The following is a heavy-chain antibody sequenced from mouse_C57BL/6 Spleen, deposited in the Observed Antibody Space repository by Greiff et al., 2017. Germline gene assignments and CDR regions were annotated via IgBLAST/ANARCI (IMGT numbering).Heavy chain of an antibody. J-gene: IGHJ3*01. D-gene: IGHD2-4*01. CDR1: GYTFTSYW. V-gene: IGHV1-69*01. Sequence: VQLQQPGAELVMPGASVKLSCKASGYTFTSYWMHWVKQRPGQGLEWIGEIDPSDSYTNYNQKFKGKSTLTVDKSSSTAYMQLSSLTSEDSAVYYCARLRDDSWFAYWGQGTLVTVSA. CDR3: ARLRDDSWFAY. CDR2: IDPSDSYT.